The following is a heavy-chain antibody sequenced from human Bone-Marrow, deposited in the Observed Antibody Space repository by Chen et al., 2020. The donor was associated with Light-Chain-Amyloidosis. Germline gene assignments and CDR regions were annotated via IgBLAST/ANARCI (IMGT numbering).Heavy chain of an antibody. CDR1: RFTLSYFA. D-gene: IGHD2-15*01. V-gene: IGHV3-30*12. CDR3: ARGGEIAVEPTASSYMDV. J-gene: IGHJ6*03. CDR2: IATGGVSK. Sequence: QEALVESGGGVVQPARSLRLSCAVSRFTLSYFAMHWVRQAPGKGLEWVAVIATGGVSKVYADSVNGRFTISRDDAKNRIYLEMNNLRVADTAVYYCARGGEIAVEPTASSYMDVWGKGTMVTVSS.